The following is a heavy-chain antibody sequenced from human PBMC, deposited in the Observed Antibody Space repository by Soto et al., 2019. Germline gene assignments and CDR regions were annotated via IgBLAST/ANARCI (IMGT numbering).Heavy chain of an antibody. V-gene: IGHV1-18*01. D-gene: IGHD3-3*01. CDR1: GYTFTSYG. J-gene: IGHJ5*02. CDR3: AREMDFWSGYPFDP. Sequence: GASVKVSCKAPGYTFTSYGISWVRQAPGQGLEWMGWISAYNGNTNYAQKLQGRVTMTTDTSTSTAYMELRSLRSDDTAVYYCAREMDFWSGYPFDPWGQGTLVTSPQ. CDR2: ISAYNGNT.